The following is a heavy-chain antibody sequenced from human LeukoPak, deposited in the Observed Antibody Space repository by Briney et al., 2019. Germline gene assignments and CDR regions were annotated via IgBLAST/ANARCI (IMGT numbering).Heavy chain of an antibody. J-gene: IGHJ6*03. V-gene: IGHV4-34*01. CDR3: ASLTTVTTDYYYYYMDV. CDR1: GGSFSGYY. Sequence: PSETLSLTCAVYGGSFSGYYWSWIRQPPGKGLEWIGEINHSGSTNYNPSLKSRVTISVDTSKNQFSLKLSSVTAADTAVYYCASLTTVTTDYYYYYMDVWGKGTTVTVSS. CDR2: INHSGST. D-gene: IGHD4-17*01.